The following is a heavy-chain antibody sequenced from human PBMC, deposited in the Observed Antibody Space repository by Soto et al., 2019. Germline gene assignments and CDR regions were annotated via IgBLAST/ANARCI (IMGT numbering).Heavy chain of an antibody. CDR2: IGVGNGNT. CDR1: GFTFTSSA. D-gene: IGHD6-13*01. CDR3: ARGFGSSWYCAFDI. V-gene: IGHV1-3*01. Sequence: GASVKVSCKASGFTFTSSAVQWVRQARGQRLEWIGWIGVGNGNTKYSQKFQGRVTITRDTSASTAYMELSSLRSEDTAVYYCARGFGSSWYCAFDIWGQGTMVTVSS. J-gene: IGHJ3*02.